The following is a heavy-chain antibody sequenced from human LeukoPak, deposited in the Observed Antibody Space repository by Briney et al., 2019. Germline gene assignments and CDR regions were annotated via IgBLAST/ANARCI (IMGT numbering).Heavy chain of an antibody. D-gene: IGHD3-10*01. CDR1: GFTFSSYE. CDR3: ARDQAKYYYGSVDY. CDR2: ISSSGSTI. J-gene: IGHJ4*02. Sequence: PGRSLRLSCAASGFTFSSYEMNWVRQAPGKGLEWVSYISSSGSTIYYADSVKGRFTISRDNAKNSLYLQMNSLRAEDTAVYYCARDQAKYYYGSVDYWGQGTLVTVSS. V-gene: IGHV3-48*03.